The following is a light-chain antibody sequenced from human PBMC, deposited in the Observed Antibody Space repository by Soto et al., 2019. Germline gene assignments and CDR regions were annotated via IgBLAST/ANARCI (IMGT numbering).Light chain of an antibody. CDR1: QTISTY. J-gene: IGKJ2*01. CDR2: DAS. V-gene: IGKV1-39*01. Sequence: DIQMTQSPSSLSTSVGDRVTITCRASQTISTYLNWYQQKPGKAPRLLIYDASSLLSGVPSRFSGSGSGTDFTLTIASLHPEDFSTYYCQQSDSTPYTLGQGTKVEI. CDR3: QQSDSTPYT.